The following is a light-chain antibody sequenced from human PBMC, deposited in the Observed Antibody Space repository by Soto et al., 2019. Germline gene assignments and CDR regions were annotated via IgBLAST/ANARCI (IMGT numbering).Light chain of an antibody. Sequence: QSVLTQPRSVSGSPGQSVTISCTGTSSAVGGYDYVSWFQHHPGKVPKLMIYDVTKRPSGVPDRFSASQSGNTASLTISGLQAEDEADYYCCSYGGYFWVFGGGTKLTVL. CDR2: DVT. CDR3: CSYGGYFWV. V-gene: IGLV2-11*01. J-gene: IGLJ3*02. CDR1: SSAVGGYDY.